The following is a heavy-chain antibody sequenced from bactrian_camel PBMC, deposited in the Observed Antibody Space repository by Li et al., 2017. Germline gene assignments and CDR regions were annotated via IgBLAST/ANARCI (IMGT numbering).Heavy chain of an antibody. V-gene: IGHV3S1*01. CDR2: VYIFGDTT. D-gene: IGHD2*01. Sequence: HVQLVESGGGSVQAGGSLRLSCTVAGDTDQINLMGWFRQSLGKEREGLAAVYIFGDTTDYADSVQGRFTLAKESAENTLYLHMNSLKHEDAAVYYCAAGYGNASPTYWGQGTQV. J-gene: IGHJ4*01. CDR1: GDTDQINL. CDR3: AAGYGNASPTY.